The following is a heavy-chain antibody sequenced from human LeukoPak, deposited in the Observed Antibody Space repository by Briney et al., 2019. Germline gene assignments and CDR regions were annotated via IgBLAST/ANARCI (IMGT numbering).Heavy chain of an antibody. CDR1: GYSISSGYY. V-gene: IGHV4-38-2*01. J-gene: IGHJ5*02. Sequence: PSETLSLTCAVSGYSISSGYYWGWIRQPPGKGLEWIGSIYHSGSTYYNPSLKCRVTISVDTSKNQFSLKLSSVTAADTAVYYCARSHAGRSGGSFNWFDPWGQGTLVTVSS. CDR3: ARSHAGRSGGSFNWFDP. D-gene: IGHD2-15*01. CDR2: IYHSGST.